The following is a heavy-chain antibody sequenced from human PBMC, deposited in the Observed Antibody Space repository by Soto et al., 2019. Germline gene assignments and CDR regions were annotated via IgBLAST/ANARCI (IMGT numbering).Heavy chain of an antibody. CDR2: ISANGDNK. CDR3: AKDVKWGGMTTIHYFDS. D-gene: IGHD2-21*02. CDR1: GFTFSIYA. V-gene: IGHV3-9*01. Sequence: PGGSLRLSCSASGFTFSIYAMHWVRQAPGKGLEWVSGISANGDNKDYADSVKGRFTISRDNAKNSLFLQMNSLRPEDTALYYCAKDVKWGGMTTIHYFDSWGQGTQVTVSS. J-gene: IGHJ4*02.